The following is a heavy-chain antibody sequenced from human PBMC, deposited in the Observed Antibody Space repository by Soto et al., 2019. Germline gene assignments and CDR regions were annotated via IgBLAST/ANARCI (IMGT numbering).Heavy chain of an antibody. Sequence: GDSLKIRCKGFGDRFFDYGIAWVRPMPGKGLEWMGIIFPADSDTKYSPSFQGQVTISADKSISTAYLQWSSLKASDTAMYYCASSVVVPSTMNYFDYWGQGSLVTVSS. V-gene: IGHV5-51*01. CDR1: GDRFFDYG. J-gene: IGHJ4*02. CDR2: IFPADSDT. CDR3: ASSVVVPSTMNYFDY. D-gene: IGHD2-15*01.